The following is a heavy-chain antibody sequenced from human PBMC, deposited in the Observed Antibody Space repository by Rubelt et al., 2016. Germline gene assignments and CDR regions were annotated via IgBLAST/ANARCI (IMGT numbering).Heavy chain of an antibody. J-gene: IGHJ4*02. V-gene: IGHV3-13*01. CDR3: ARDRRGYSYGFDY. Sequence: EVQLVESGGGLVQPGGSLRLSCAASGFTFSSYDMHWVRQATGKGLEWVSAIGTAGDTYYPGSVKGRFTISRENAKNSLYLQMNSLRAEDTAVYYCARDRRGYSYGFDYWGQGTLVTVSS. CDR2: IGTAGDT. CDR1: GFTFSSYD. D-gene: IGHD5-18*01.